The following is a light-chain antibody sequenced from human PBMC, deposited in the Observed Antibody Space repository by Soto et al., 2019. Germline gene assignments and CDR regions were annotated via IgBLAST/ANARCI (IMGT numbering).Light chain of an antibody. CDR3: ATWDSSLGSVV. Sequence: QSVLTQPPSVSAAPGQKVTISCSGSSYNIGGNYVSWYVQLPGTAPKFLIYGNNKRPSGIPDRFSGSKSVTSATLGITGLQTEDEADYYCATWDSSLGSVVFGGGTKVTVL. J-gene: IGLJ3*02. V-gene: IGLV1-51*01. CDR1: SYNIGGNY. CDR2: GNN.